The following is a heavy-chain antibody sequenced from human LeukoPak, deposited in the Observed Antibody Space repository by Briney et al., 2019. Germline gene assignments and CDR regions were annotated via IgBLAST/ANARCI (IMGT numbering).Heavy chain of an antibody. Sequence: SETLSLTCTVSGGSISSYYWSWIRQPPGKGLEWIGYIYYSGSTNYNPSPKSRVTISVDTSKNQFSLKLSSVTAADTAVYYCARHLGDGYNLGLDYWGQGTLVTVSS. CDR1: GGSISSYY. CDR2: IYYSGST. CDR3: ARHLGDGYNLGLDY. D-gene: IGHD5-24*01. V-gene: IGHV4-59*08. J-gene: IGHJ4*02.